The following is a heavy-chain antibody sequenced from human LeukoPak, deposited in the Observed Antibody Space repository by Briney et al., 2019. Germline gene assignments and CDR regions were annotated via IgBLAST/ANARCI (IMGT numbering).Heavy chain of an antibody. Sequence: AASVKVSCKASGYTFTGYYMHWVRQAPGQGLEWMGWINPNSGGTNYAQKFQGRVTMTRDTSISTAYMELSRLRSDDTAVYYCAKEPFWSGYLTCFDYWGQGTLVTVSS. CDR1: GYTFTGYY. CDR2: INPNSGGT. J-gene: IGHJ4*02. D-gene: IGHD3-3*01. CDR3: AKEPFWSGYLTCFDY. V-gene: IGHV1-2*02.